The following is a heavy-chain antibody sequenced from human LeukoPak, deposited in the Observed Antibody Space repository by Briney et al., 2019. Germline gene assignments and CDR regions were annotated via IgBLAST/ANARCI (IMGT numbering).Heavy chain of an antibody. J-gene: IGHJ5*02. CDR2: IYTSGST. Sequence: PSETLSLTCTVSGGSISSYYWSWIRQPPGKGLEWIGYIYTSGSTNYNPSLKSRVTISVDTSKNQFSLKLSSVTAADTGVYYCARHQYYCDSSGYYLNWFDPWGQGTLVTVSS. D-gene: IGHD3-22*01. V-gene: IGHV4-59*08. CDR3: ARHQYYCDSSGYYLNWFDP. CDR1: GGSISSYY.